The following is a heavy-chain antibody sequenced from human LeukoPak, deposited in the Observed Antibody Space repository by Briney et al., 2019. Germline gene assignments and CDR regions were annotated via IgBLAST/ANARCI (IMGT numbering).Heavy chain of an antibody. CDR3: VRDDVYYYDSSYYPH. CDR2: ISYNGGST. J-gene: IGHJ4*02. CDR1: GFTFSSYA. Sequence: AGTLSLSCSASGFTFSSYAMHWVRQAPGKGLERVSAISYNGGSTYYPDSVKGSFTISRDNSKKSLYLQITIMRADDTAVYYCVRDDVYYYDSSYYPHWGQGTLVTVPT. V-gene: IGHV3-64D*06. D-gene: IGHD3-22*01.